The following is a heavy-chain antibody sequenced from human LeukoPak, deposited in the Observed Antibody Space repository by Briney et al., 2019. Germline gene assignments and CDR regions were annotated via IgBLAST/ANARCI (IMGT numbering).Heavy chain of an antibody. CDR1: GFTFSDYW. D-gene: IGHD3-22*01. CDR2: IKEDGSEA. V-gene: IGHV3-7*01. CDR3: ARAPITMIVVVQISNYYMDV. Sequence: PGGTLRLSCAASGFTFSDYWMSWVRQAPGKGLEWVANIKEDGSEAYYVDSVKGRFTISRDNAKSSLYLQMNSLRAEDTAVYYCARAPITMIVVVQISNYYMDVWGKGTTVTVSS. J-gene: IGHJ6*03.